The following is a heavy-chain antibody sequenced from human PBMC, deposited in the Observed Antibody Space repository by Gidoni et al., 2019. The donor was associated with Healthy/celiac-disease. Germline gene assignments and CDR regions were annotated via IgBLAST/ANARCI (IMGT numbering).Heavy chain of an antibody. D-gene: IGHD3-10*01. CDR2: ISSSSSTI. CDR3: ARDPLLWFGESTNFDY. J-gene: IGHJ4*02. Sequence: EVQLVESGGGLVQPGGALRLSCAASGFTVSSYSMNWVRQAPGKGLECVSYISSSSSTIYYADSVKGRFTISRDNAKNSLYLQMNSLRAEDTAVYYCARDPLLWFGESTNFDYWGQGTLVTVSS. CDR1: GFTVSSYS. V-gene: IGHV3-48*04.